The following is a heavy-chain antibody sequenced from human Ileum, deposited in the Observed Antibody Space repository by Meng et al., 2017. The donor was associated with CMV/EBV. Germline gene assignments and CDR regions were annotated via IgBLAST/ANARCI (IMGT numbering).Heavy chain of an antibody. J-gene: IGHJ3*02. CDR2: ISYDGSNK. D-gene: IGHD2-21*01. CDR3: ARVRIVVVMAFDI. Sequence: GGSLRLSCAASGFTFSSYAMHWVRQAPGKGLEWVAVISYDGSNKYYADSVKGRFTISRDNSKNTLYLQMNSLRAEDTAVYYCARVRIVVVMAFDIWGQGKMVTVSS. V-gene: IGHV3-30*04. CDR1: GFTFSSYA.